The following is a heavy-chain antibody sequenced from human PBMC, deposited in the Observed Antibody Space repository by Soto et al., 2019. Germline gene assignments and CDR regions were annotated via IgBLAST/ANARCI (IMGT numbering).Heavy chain of an antibody. D-gene: IGHD2-2*01. J-gene: IGHJ4*02. CDR2: IYYSGST. V-gene: IGHV4-59*01. CDR3: ARSYCSSISCYSYFDY. CDR1: GGSISSYY. Sequence: QVQLQESGSGLVKASETLSLTCTVSGGSISSYYWSWIRQSPGKGLEWIGYIYYSGSTTYNPSLRSRGTISVDTSKNQFCRKLTSVTTADTAVDYCARSYCSSISCYSYFDYWGQGTLVTVSS.